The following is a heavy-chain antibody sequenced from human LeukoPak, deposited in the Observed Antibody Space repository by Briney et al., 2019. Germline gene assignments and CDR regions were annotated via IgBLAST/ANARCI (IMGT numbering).Heavy chain of an antibody. V-gene: IGHV4-61*02. CDR3: ARVASTYYYDSSGYYYDPLFDY. Sequence: SQTLYLTCTVSGGSISSGSYYWSWIRQPAGKGLEWVGRIYTSGSTNYNPSLKSRVTISVDTSKNQFSLKLSSVTAADTAVYYCARVASTYYYDSSGYYYDPLFDYWGQGTLVTVSS. CDR2: IYTSGST. J-gene: IGHJ4*02. D-gene: IGHD3-22*01. CDR1: GGSISSGSYY.